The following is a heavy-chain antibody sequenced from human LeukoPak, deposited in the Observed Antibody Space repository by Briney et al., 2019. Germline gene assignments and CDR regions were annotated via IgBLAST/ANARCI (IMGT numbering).Heavy chain of an antibody. Sequence: PSETLSLTCTVSGYSISSGYYWGWIRQPPGKGLEWIGYIYYSGSTNYNPSLKSRVTISVDTSKNQFSLKLSSVTAADTAVYYCARDKRHSSSWYEGVFYYYYYYMDVWGKGTTVTISS. D-gene: IGHD6-13*01. CDR2: IYYSGST. CDR1: GYSISSGYY. J-gene: IGHJ6*03. V-gene: IGHV4-38-2*02. CDR3: ARDKRHSSSWYEGVFYYYYYYMDV.